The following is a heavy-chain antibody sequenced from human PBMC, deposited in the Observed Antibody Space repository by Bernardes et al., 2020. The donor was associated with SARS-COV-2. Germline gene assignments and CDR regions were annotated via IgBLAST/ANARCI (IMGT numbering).Heavy chain of an antibody. V-gene: IGHV3-23*01. D-gene: IGHD6-6*01. CDR1: GFTFSSYA. CDR3: ATEYSNLDYYFDY. Sequence: GGSLRLSCAASGFTFSSYAMNWVRQAPGKGLEWVSSISGSGSNTYYADSVKGRFTISRDNSKNTLYLQMNSLRAEDTAVYYCATEYSNLDYYFDYWGQGTLVNVSS. J-gene: IGHJ4*02. CDR2: ISGSGSNT.